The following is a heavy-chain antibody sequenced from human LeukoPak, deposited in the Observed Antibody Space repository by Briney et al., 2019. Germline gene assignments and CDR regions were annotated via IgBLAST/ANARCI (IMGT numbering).Heavy chain of an antibody. CDR1: GYTFTTYG. J-gene: IGHJ4*02. D-gene: IGHD6-19*01. CDR3: AGGHTYSSGWSNRYSDY. CDR2: MNPNSGNT. V-gene: IGHV1-8*02. Sequence: GASVKVSCKTSGYTFTTYGISWVRQATGQGLEWMGWMNPNSGNTGYAQKFQGRVTMTRNTSISTAYMELSSLRSEDTAVYYCAGGHTYSSGWSNRYSDYWGQGTLVTVSS.